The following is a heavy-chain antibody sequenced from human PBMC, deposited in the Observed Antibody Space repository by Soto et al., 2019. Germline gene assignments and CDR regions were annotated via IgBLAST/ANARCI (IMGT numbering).Heavy chain of an antibody. CDR1: EFTFSSYA. CDR2: IGVDYAAT. CDR3: AKWRPGPTSFIAFDC. Sequence: PGGSLRLSCAASEFTFSSYAMSWVRQAPGKGLEWVSVIGVDYAATFYADSVKGRFTISRDNSKNTLYLQMNSLRVEDTAVYYCAKWRPGPTSFIAFDCWGQGSLVTVSS. D-gene: IGHD2-21*01. J-gene: IGHJ5*01. V-gene: IGHV3-23*01.